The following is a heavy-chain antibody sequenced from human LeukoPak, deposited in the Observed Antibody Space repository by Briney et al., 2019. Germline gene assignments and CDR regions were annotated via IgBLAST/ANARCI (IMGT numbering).Heavy chain of an antibody. CDR3: ARDQRVWFGELPNYYYYMDV. D-gene: IGHD3-10*01. J-gene: IGHJ6*03. Sequence: GGPLRLSCTASGFTVSSNYMSWVRQAPGKGLEWVTVIYSGGSTYYADSVKGRFTISRDNSKNTLYLQMNSLRAEDTAVYYCARDQRVWFGELPNYYYYMDVWGKGTTVTVSS. V-gene: IGHV3-53*01. CDR1: GFTVSSNY. CDR2: IYSGGST.